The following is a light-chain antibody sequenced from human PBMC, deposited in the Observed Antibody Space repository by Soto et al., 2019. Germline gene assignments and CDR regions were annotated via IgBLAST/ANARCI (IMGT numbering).Light chain of an antibody. CDR2: DAS. Sequence: DIQMTQSASSLSGAVGGRGTITFQASQNINNYLNWYQQKPGRAPKLLIYDASNLEAGVPSRFRGSGSGTDFTFTISRLQPEDIATYYCQQYENLPTFGQGTRLEI. CDR3: QQYENLPT. V-gene: IGKV1-33*01. CDR1: QNINNY. J-gene: IGKJ5*01.